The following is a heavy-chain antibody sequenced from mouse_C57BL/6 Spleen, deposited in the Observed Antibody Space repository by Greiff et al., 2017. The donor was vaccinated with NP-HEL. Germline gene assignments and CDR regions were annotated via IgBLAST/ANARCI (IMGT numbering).Heavy chain of an antibody. CDR2: IDPETGGT. D-gene: IGHD1-1*01. Sequence: VQLQQSGAELVRPGASVTLSCKASGYTFTDYEMHWVKQTPVHGLEWIGAIDPETGGTAYNQKFKGKAILTADKSSSTAYMELRSLTSEDSAVYYCTRPYYGSSYYFDYWGQGTTLPVSS. J-gene: IGHJ2*01. CDR1: GYTFTDYE. V-gene: IGHV1-15*01. CDR3: TRPYYGSSYYFDY.